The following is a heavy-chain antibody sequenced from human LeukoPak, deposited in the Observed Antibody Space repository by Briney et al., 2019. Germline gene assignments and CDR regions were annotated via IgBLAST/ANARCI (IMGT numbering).Heavy chain of an antibody. Sequence: PGGSLRLSCAASGFTFSSYAMSWVRQAPGKGLEWVSGISGSGGSTYYADSVRGRFTISRDNSRNTLCLRMNSLRAEDTAVYYCAKELRDTAGFDPWGQGTLVTVSS. CDR1: GFTFSSYA. V-gene: IGHV3-23*01. CDR3: AKELRDTAGFDP. J-gene: IGHJ5*02. D-gene: IGHD5-18*01. CDR2: ISGSGGST.